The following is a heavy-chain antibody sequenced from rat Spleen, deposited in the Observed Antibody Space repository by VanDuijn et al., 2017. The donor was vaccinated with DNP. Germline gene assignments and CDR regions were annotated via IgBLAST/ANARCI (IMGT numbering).Heavy chain of an antibody. CDR3: TRALYNGYQRHYWSFDF. V-gene: IGHV2S12*01. D-gene: IGHD1-7*01. Sequence: QVQLRESGPGLVQPSHTLSLTCTVSGFSLTSYAVGWVRQPPGKGLEWIAAISSGGSTYYNSALKSRLSISRDTSKSQVFLKMNSLQTEDTAIYFCTRALYNGYQRHYWSFDFWGPGTMVTVSS. CDR2: ISSGGST. CDR1: GFSLTSYA. J-gene: IGHJ1*01.